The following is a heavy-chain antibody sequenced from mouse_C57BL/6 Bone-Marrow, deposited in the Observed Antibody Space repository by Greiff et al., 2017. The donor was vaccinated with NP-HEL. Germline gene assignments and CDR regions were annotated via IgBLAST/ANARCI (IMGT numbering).Heavy chain of an antibody. CDR3: AREEGYYVSSHSYWYFDV. D-gene: IGHD1-1*01. V-gene: IGHV1-64*01. Sequence: QVQLQQPGAELVKPGASVKLSCKASGYTFTSYWMHWVKQRPGQGLEWIGMIHPNSGSNNYNEKFKSKATLTVDKSSSTAYMQLSSLTSADSAVYYYAREEGYYVSSHSYWYFDVWGTGTTVTVSS. CDR2: IHPNSGSN. J-gene: IGHJ1*03. CDR1: GYTFTSYW.